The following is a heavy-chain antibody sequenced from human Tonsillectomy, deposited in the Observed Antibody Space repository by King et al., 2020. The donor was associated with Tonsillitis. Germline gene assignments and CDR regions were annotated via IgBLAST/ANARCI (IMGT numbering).Heavy chain of an antibody. CDR1: GGSISSYY. CDR3: ARRRSIVGGVPADAFDI. V-gene: IGHV4-59*08. J-gene: IGHJ3*02. D-gene: IGHD1-26*01. CDR2: IYYSGST. Sequence: VQLQESGPGLVKPSETLSLTCTVSGGSISSYYWSWIRQPPGKGLEWIGYIYYSGSTNYNPSLKSRVTISVDTSRNQFSLKVNSVTAADTAVYYCARRRSIVGGVPADAFDIWGQETMVTVSS.